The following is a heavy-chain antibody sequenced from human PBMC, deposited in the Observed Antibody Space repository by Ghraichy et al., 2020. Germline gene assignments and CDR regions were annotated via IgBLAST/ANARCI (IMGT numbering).Heavy chain of an antibody. J-gene: IGHJ4*01. V-gene: IGHV4-59*11. CDR2: VNYSGST. CDR3: ARGGCSLGF. D-gene: IGHD1-26*01. Sequence: SETLSLTCTVSGVSITDHYWSWIRQPPGKGLERIGYVNYSGSTDYNPSLKSRVTMSIDASKSQFSLRLTSVTAADTAVYFCARGGCSLGFWGHGTLVTVSS. CDR1: GVSITDHY.